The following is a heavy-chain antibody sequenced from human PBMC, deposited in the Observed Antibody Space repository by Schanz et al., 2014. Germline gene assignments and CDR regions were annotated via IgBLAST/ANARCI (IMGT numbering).Heavy chain of an antibody. CDR1: GFPFNEYG. Sequence: EVQLVESGGGLVQPGRSLRLSCAASGFPFNEYGMLWVRQAPGKGLEWVSSISWNSGSIDYADSVKGRFTISRDNAKKSLYLRMNMLRAEDTGVYYCARGREVVAKIFDVWGQGTMVTVSS. CDR2: ISWNSGSI. D-gene: IGHD3-22*01. J-gene: IGHJ3*01. CDR3: ARGREVVAKIFDV. V-gene: IGHV3-9*01.